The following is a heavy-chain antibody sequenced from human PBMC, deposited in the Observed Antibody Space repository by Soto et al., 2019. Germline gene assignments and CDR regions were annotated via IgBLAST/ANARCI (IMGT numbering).Heavy chain of an antibody. CDR2: MNPNSGNT. D-gene: IGHD6-13*01. Sequence: GASVKVSCKASGYTFTSYDINWVRQATGQGLEWMGWMNPNSGNTGYAQKFQGRVTMTRNTSISTAYMELSSLRSENTAVYYCARGARSSWYNYYFDYWGQGTLVTVSS. J-gene: IGHJ4*02. CDR1: GYTFTSYD. V-gene: IGHV1-8*01. CDR3: ARGARSSWYNYYFDY.